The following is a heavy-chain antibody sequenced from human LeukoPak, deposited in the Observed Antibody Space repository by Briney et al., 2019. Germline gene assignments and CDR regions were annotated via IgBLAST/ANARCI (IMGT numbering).Heavy chain of an antibody. D-gene: IGHD3-10*01. V-gene: IGHV4-59*01. CDR3: ARGSHYPYWYFDL. CDR2: IYYSGST. Sequence: SETLSLTCTVSGDSISSYYWSWIRQPPGKRLEWIGYIYYSGSTNYNPSLKSRVTISVDTSKNQFSLKLSSVTAADTAVYYCARGSHYPYWYFDLWGRGTLVTVSS. J-gene: IGHJ2*01. CDR1: GDSISSYY.